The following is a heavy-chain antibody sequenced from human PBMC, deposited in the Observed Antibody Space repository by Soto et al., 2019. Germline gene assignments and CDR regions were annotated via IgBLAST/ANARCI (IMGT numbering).Heavy chain of an antibody. CDR2: INPNSGGT. D-gene: IGHD3-22*01. Sequence: ASVKVSCKASGGTFSNFGFSWVRQAPGQGLEWMGWINPNSGGTNYAQKFQGWVTMTRDTSISTAYMELSRLRSDDTAVYYCARAFYYDSSGYWFDYWG. CDR1: GGTFSNFG. J-gene: IGHJ4*01. CDR3: ARAFYYDSSGYWFDY. V-gene: IGHV1-2*04.